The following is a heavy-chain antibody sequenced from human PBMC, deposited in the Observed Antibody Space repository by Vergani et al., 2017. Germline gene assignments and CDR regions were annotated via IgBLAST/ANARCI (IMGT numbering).Heavy chain of an antibody. D-gene: IGHD2-2*02. CDR2: MNPNSGNT. V-gene: IGHV1-8*02. CDR3: ARAGGVVPAAIRRPRGWFDP. CDR1: GYTFTSYG. Sequence: QVQLVQSGAEVKKPGASVKVSCKASGYTFTSYGISWVRQAPGQGLEWMGWMNPNSGNTGYAQKFQGRVTMTRNTSISTAYMELSSLRSEDTAVYYCARAGGVVPAAIRRPRGWFDPWGQGTLVTVSS. J-gene: IGHJ5*02.